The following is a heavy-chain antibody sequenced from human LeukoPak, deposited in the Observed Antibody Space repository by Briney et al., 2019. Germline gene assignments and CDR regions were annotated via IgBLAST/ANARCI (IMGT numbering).Heavy chain of an antibody. J-gene: IGHJ4*02. CDR2: ITWNSGII. Sequence: GGSLRLSCAASGFTFEDYVMYWVRQPPGRGLKWVSGITWNSGIIDYADSVKGRFTISRDNAKNSLYLQMSNLGAEDTALYYCAKAGLFCSSTSCHIDYWGQRTPVTVSS. CDR1: GFTFEDYV. CDR3: AKAGLFCSSTSCHIDY. V-gene: IGHV3-9*01. D-gene: IGHD2-2*01.